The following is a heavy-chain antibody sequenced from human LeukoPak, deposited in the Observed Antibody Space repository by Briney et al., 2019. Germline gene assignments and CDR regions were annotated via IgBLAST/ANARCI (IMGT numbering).Heavy chain of an antibody. J-gene: IGHJ4*02. V-gene: IGHV4-34*01. Sequence: SETLSLTCAVYGGSFSGYYWSWIRQPPGKGLVWIGEINHSGSTNYNPSLKSRVTISVDTSKNQFSLKLSSVTAADTAVYYCARVGVGAKDYWGQGTLVAVSS. D-gene: IGHD1-26*01. CDR3: ARVGVGAKDY. CDR1: GGSFSGYY. CDR2: INHSGST.